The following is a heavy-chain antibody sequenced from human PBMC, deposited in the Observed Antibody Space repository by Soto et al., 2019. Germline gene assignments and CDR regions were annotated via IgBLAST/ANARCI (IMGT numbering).Heavy chain of an antibody. CDR1: GFPFSSFA. Sequence: EVQLSESGGGLVQPGGSLRLSCATSGFPFSSFAMSWVRQAPGKGLEWVSSISGNGGSTYYADSVKGRFTISRDNSRSTLYLQLSSLRAEDTAVYYCAKDGVVLMVYATFFDYWGQGTLVTVSS. J-gene: IGHJ4*02. V-gene: IGHV3-23*01. D-gene: IGHD2-8*01. CDR2: ISGNGGST. CDR3: AKDGVVLMVYATFFDY.